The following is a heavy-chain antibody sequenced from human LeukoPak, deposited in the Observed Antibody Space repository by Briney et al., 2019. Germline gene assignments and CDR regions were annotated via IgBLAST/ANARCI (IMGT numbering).Heavy chain of an antibody. V-gene: IGHV1-18*01. D-gene: IGHD2-21*02. CDR2: ISGYNGNT. J-gene: IGHJ4*02. CDR3: ARVIWASEVTNLALGY. CDR1: GYTFTSYG. Sequence: ASVKVSCKTSGYTFTSYGISWVRQAPGQGLEWMGWISGYNGNTNYAQNLQGRVTMTTDTSTSTVYMELRSLRSDDTAVYYCARVIWASEVTNLALGYWGQGTLVTVSS.